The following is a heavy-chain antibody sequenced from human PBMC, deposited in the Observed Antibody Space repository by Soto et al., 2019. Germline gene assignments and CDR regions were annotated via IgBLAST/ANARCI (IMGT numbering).Heavy chain of an antibody. CDR3: GAQDYVAKGYHFET. D-gene: IGHD4-17*01. CDR2: IYYIGNT. V-gene: IGHV4-39*02. CDR1: GGSISTRSSY. Sequence: SETLSLTCTVSGGSISTRSSYWGWIRQPPGKGLEWIGSIYYIGNTYYNPSLKSRVAISIDSSKTRFSLNLNSATTADTAVYYCGAQDYVAKGYHFETSGQGTMVTVSS. J-gene: IGHJ4*02.